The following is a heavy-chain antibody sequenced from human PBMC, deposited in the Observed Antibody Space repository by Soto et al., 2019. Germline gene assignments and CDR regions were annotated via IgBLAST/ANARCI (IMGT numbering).Heavy chain of an antibody. V-gene: IGHV3-74*01. Sequence: GGSLRLSCAASGFTFSSYWMHWVRQAPGKGLVWVSRINSDGSSTSYADSVKGRFTISRDNAKNTLYLQMNSLRAEDTAVYYCARSMYFDWLFLFDYWGQGTLVTVSS. J-gene: IGHJ4*02. CDR2: INSDGSST. CDR3: ARSMYFDWLFLFDY. CDR1: GFTFSSYW. D-gene: IGHD3-9*01.